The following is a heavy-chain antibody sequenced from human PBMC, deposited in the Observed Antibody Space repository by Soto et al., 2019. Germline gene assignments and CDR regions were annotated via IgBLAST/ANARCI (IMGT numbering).Heavy chain of an antibody. CDR3: VEGLRLGELSR. V-gene: IGHV1-69*02. CDR2: INPMADVL. CDR1: GGSFTSDN. Sequence: ASVKVSCKASGGSFTSDNLQWVRQAPGQGLERMGRINPMADVLHYAQRYQGRVTITADRSTGIGYMELSSLTTEDTSVYCCVEGLRLGELSRWCQVTKVTVSS. D-gene: IGHD3-16*01. J-gene: IGHJ4*02.